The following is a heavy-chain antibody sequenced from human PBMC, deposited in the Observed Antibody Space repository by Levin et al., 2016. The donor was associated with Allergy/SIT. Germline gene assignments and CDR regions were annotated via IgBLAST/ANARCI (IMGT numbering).Heavy chain of an antibody. D-gene: IGHD6-13*01. CDR1: GGSISSYY. V-gene: IGHV4-59*01. CDR3: ARGMIGSSSSWFHRDHYYYYYGMDV. CDR2: IYYSGST. J-gene: IGHJ6*02. Sequence: SETLSLTCTVSGGSISSYYWSWIRQPPGKGLEWIGYIYYSGSTNYNPSLKSRVTISVDTSKNQFSLKLSSVTAADTAVYYCARGMIGSSSSWFHRDHYYYYYGMDVWGQGTTVTVSS.